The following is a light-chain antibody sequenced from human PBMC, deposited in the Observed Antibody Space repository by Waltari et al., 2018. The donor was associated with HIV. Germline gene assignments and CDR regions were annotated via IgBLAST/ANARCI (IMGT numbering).Light chain of an antibody. J-gene: IGLJ2*01. V-gene: IGLV2-8*01. CDR3: SSYAGNKYSVI. CDR1: NSDLGLYNY. Sequence: QSALTQPPSASGSLGQSVTIPCTGTNSDLGLYNYVSWYRQQPGKAPRLLIYEVTKRPSGVPNRFFGSKSGNTASLTVSGLQAEDEADYYRSSYAGNKYSVIFGGGTKLTVL. CDR2: EVT.